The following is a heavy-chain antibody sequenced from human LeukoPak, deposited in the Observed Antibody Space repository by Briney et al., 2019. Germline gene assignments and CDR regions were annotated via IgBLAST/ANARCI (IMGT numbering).Heavy chain of an antibody. CDR2: IYSGGST. V-gene: IGHV3-53*01. D-gene: IGHD3-22*01. CDR1: GFTVSSNY. Sequence: GGSLRLSCAASGFTVSSNYMSWVRQAPGKGLEWVSVIYSGGSTYYADSVKGRFTISRDNAKNSLSLQVNSLSAEDTAVYYCARSRSGYYEDYWGQGTLVTVSS. CDR3: ARSRSGYYEDY. J-gene: IGHJ4*02.